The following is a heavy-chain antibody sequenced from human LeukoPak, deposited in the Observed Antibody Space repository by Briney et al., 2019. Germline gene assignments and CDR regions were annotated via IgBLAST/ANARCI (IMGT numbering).Heavy chain of an antibody. D-gene: IGHD1-1*01. V-gene: IGHV4-59*01. CDR2: IYYSGRT. CDR1: GGSISSYY. CDR3: ARHGTSGTNLNWFDH. J-gene: IGHJ5*02. Sequence: SETLSLTCTVSGGSISSYYWSWIRQPPGRGLEWVGYIYYSGRTNYNTSLKSRVTISVDTSKNQFSLKLSSVTPAYTAVYYCARHGTSGTNLNWFDHWGQGTLVSVSS.